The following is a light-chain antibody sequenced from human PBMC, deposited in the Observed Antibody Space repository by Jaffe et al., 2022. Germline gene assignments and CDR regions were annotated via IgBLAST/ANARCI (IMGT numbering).Light chain of an antibody. CDR2: DAS. CDR3: QQRNSWPPRFT. Sequence: LTQSPASLSLSPGERATLSCRASQLLSSYVAWYQHKPGQPPRLLIYDASNRATGVPARFSGSGSGTDFTLTISSLEPEDFAVYYCQQRNSWPPRFTFGPGTTVDV. J-gene: IGKJ3*01. CDR1: QLLSSY. V-gene: IGKV3-11*01.